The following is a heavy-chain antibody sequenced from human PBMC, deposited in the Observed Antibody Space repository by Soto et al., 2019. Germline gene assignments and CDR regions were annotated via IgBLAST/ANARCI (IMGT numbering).Heavy chain of an antibody. Sequence: PSETLSLTCAVYGESFSDYYWSWIRQPPGEGLEWIGEINHSESTNYNPSLKSRVTISVDTSKSQFSLKLSSVTAADTAVYYCARRHNVLRYFDWFSWGLGTLVTVSS. D-gene: IGHD3-9*01. V-gene: IGHV4-34*01. CDR2: INHSEST. CDR1: GESFSDYY. J-gene: IGHJ4*02. CDR3: ARRHNVLRYFDWFS.